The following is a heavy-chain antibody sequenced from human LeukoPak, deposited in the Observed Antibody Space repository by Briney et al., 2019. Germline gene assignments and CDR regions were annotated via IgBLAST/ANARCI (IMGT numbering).Heavy chain of an antibody. V-gene: IGHV4-61*02. CDR2: IFTSGTT. CDR3: ARDEGLLRTLDL. CDR1: GGSISSGSSF. Sequence: SETLSLTCTVSGGSISSGSSFWSWIRQPAGKGLEWIGRIFTSGTTNYNPSLKSRVTISVDTSKNQFSLELSSVTAADTAMYYCARDEGLLRTLDLWGRGTLVTVSS. J-gene: IGHJ2*01. D-gene: IGHD3-22*01.